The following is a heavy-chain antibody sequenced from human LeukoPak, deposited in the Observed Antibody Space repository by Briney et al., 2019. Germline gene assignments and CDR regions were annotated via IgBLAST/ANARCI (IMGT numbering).Heavy chain of an antibody. D-gene: IGHD3-10*01. CDR2: IKQDGSEK. Sequence: GGSLRLSCAVSGFTFSDHYMDWVRQAPGKGLEWVANIKQDGSEKYYVDSVKGRFTISRDNAKNSLYLQMNSLRGEDTAVYYCAKDGRQRKTYYYASGSANAFDIWGQGTMVTVSS. J-gene: IGHJ3*02. V-gene: IGHV3-7*01. CDR3: AKDGRQRKTYYYASGSANAFDI. CDR1: GFTFSDHY.